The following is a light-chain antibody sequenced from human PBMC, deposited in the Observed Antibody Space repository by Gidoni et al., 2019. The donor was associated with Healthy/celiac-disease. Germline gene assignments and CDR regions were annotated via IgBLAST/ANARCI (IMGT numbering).Light chain of an antibody. CDR3: QQRSNWPPS. J-gene: IGKJ2*03. V-gene: IGKV3-11*01. CDR1: QSVSSY. Sequence: PATLSLSPGERATLSCRASQSVSSYLAWYQQKHGQAPRLLIYDASNRATGIPARFSGSGSGTDFTLTISSLEPEDFAVYYCQQRSNWPPSFXXXTKLEIK. CDR2: DAS.